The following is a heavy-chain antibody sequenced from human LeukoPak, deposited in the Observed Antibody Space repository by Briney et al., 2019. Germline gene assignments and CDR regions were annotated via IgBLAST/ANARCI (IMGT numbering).Heavy chain of an antibody. J-gene: IGHJ4*02. CDR1: GFSFRSYG. Sequence: GGSLRLSCAASGFSFRSYGMHWVRQTPGKGLEWVAVISYDGSNKYYADSVKGRFTISRDNSKNTLYLQMNSLRPEDTAVYYCAKDKLQSLILDYFDYWGQGTLVTVSS. V-gene: IGHV3-30*18. CDR2: ISYDGSNK. D-gene: IGHD4-11*01. CDR3: AKDKLQSLILDYFDY.